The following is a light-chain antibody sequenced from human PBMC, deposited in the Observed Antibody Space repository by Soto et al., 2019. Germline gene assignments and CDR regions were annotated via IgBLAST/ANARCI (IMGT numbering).Light chain of an antibody. CDR2: GAS. CDR1: QTFSSGY. CDR3: QQYGSSRT. Sequence: EIVLTQSPGTLSLFSGEKATLSCRASQTFSSGYLAWYQQKPGQAPRLLIYGASSRAAGIPDRFSGSGSGTDFTLTISRLEPEDFAVYYCQQYGSSRTFGQGTKVDIK. J-gene: IGKJ1*01. V-gene: IGKV3-20*01.